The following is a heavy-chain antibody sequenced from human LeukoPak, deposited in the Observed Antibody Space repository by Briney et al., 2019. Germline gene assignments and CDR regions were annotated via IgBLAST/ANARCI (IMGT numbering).Heavy chain of an antibody. J-gene: IGHJ3*02. CDR2: IYYSGST. V-gene: IGHV4-59*01. D-gene: IGHD7-27*01. CDR1: GGSFSGYY. CDR3: ARVTGDPDAFDI. Sequence: PSETLSLTCAVYGGSFSGYYWSWIRQPPGKGLEWIGYIYYSGSTNYNPSLKSRVTISVDTSKNQFSLKLSSVTAADTAVYYCARVTGDPDAFDIWGQGTMVTVSS.